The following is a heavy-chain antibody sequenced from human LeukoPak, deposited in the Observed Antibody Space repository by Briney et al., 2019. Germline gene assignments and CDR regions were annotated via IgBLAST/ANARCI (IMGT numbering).Heavy chain of an antibody. V-gene: IGHV4-61*02. CDR2: IYTSGST. CDR1: GGSISSGSYY. CDR3: ARDLGAPDSSGYYYGD. Sequence: SETLSLTCTVSGGSISSGSYYWRWIRQPAGKGLEWVGRIYTSGSTNYNPSLKSRVTISVDTSKNRFSLKLSSVTAADTAVYYCARDLGAPDSSGYYYGDWGQGTLVTVSS. D-gene: IGHD3-22*01. J-gene: IGHJ4*02.